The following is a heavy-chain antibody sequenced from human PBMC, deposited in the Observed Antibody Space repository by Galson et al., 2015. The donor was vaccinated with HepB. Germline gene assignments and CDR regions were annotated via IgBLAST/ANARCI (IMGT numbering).Heavy chain of an antibody. D-gene: IGHD4-11*01. CDR3: ARDQGMTTVTTGFDP. CDR1: GFTFSSYG. J-gene: IGHJ5*02. CDR2: IWYDGSNK. V-gene: IGHV3-33*01. Sequence: SLRLSCAASGFTFSSYGMHWVRQAPGKGLEWVAVIWYDGSNKYYADSVKGRFTISRDNSKNTLYLQMNSLRAEDTAVYYCARDQGMTTVTTGFDPWGQGTLVTVSS.